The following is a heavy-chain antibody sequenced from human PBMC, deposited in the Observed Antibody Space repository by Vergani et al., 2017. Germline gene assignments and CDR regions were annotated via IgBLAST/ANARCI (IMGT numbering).Heavy chain of an antibody. Sequence: QVQLVQSGAEVKKPGSSVKVSCKASGGTFSTYAITWVRQAPGHGLEWMGGIIPIFGTANYAQKFQDRVTITADESTSTAYMELSSLRSEDTAVYYCARLPHCSSTSRDALNYWGQGTLVTVSS. CDR3: ARLPHCSSTSRDALNY. CDR2: IIPIFGTA. V-gene: IGHV1-69*13. CDR1: GGTFSTYA. D-gene: IGHD2-2*01. J-gene: IGHJ4*02.